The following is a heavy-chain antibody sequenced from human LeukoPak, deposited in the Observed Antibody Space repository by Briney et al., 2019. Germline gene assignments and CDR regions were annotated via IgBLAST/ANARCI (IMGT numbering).Heavy chain of an antibody. V-gene: IGHV1-46*01. CDR2: ISPSGGST. CDR1: GYTFTSNY. J-gene: IGHJ4*02. CDR3: ARVMYGSGSYYSRY. D-gene: IGHD3-10*01. Sequence: ASVKVSCKAFGYTFTSNYMHWVRQALGQGPEWMGVISPSGGSTTYAQKFQGRVTLTRDMSTSTDYLELSSLRSEDTAVYYCARVMYGSGSYYSRYWGQGTLVTVSS.